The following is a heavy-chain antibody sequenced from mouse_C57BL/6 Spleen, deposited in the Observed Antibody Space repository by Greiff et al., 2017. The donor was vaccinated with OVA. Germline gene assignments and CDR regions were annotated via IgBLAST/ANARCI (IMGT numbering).Heavy chain of an antibody. Sequence: VQLQQSGAELVRPGASVKLSCTASGFNIKDDYMHWVKQRPEQGLEWIGWIDPENGDTEYASKFQGKATITADTSSNTAYLQLSSLTSEDTAVYYCTYIATVEAWFAYWGQGTLVTVSA. CDR3: TYIATVEAWFAY. CDR1: GFNIKDDY. D-gene: IGHD1-1*01. V-gene: IGHV14-4*01. J-gene: IGHJ3*01. CDR2: IDPENGDT.